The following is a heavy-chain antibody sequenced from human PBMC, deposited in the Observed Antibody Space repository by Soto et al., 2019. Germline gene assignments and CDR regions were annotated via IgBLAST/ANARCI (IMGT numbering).Heavy chain of an antibody. Sequence: ASVKVSCKASGGTFSSYAISWVRQAPGQGLEWMGGIIPIFGTANYALKFLVRVTITADESTSTAYMEIRSRRSEDTAVYDWASYSIVGAHHFDFWGQGTLVTVSS. CDR2: IIPIFGTA. V-gene: IGHV1-69*13. CDR3: ASYSIVGAHHFDF. D-gene: IGHD1-26*01. CDR1: GGTFSSYA. J-gene: IGHJ4*02.